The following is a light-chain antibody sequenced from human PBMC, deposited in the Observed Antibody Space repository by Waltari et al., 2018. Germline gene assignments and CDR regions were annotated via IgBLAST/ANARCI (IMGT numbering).Light chain of an antibody. CDR2: AAS. J-gene: IGKJ1*01. CDR1: QSISTS. V-gene: IGKV1-39*01. Sequence: DIQMTQSPSSLSASVGDRVTVTCRASQSISTSLNWYQQKPGKAPKLLIYAASSLQSGVTSRFSGSGSGTDFTLTISSLQPEDFATYYCQQNYNTPPTFGQGTKVEIK. CDR3: QQNYNTPPT.